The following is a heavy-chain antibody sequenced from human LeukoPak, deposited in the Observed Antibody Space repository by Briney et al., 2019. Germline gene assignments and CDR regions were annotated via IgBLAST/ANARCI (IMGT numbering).Heavy chain of an antibody. J-gene: IGHJ4*02. Sequence: PGGSLRLSCAASGFTFSSSGMPSVRQAPGKGREWGAVISYDASNKYYADSVKGRFTISRDNSKNPLHLQMHSLRAQDTAVYYCAKDQLFRGGDFDYWGQGTPVPVPP. CDR3: AKDQLFRGGDFDY. CDR2: ISYDASNK. CDR1: GFTFSSSG. V-gene: IGHV3-30*18. D-gene: IGHD3-10*01.